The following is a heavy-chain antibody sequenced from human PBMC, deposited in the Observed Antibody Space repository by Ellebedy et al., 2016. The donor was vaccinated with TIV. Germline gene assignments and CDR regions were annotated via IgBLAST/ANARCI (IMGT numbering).Heavy chain of an antibody. Sequence: ASLKVSCKASGGTFSSYAISWVRQAPGQGLEWMGSIIPILSITNYAQKFQGRVTITADKSTSTAYMELSSLRSEDTAIYYCARAPPPRGDRSADAFDIWGQGTMVTVSS. CDR2: IIPILSIT. CDR1: GGTFSSYA. J-gene: IGHJ3*02. CDR3: ARAPPPRGDRSADAFDI. V-gene: IGHV1-69*04. D-gene: IGHD7-27*01.